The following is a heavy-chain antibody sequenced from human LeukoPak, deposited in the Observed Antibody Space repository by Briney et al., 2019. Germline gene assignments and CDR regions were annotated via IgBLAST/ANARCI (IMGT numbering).Heavy chain of an antibody. V-gene: IGHV1-24*01. CDR1: GYTLTELS. D-gene: IGHD1-7*01. CDR3: ATMEDLTGTTVYFDY. CDR2: FDPEDGET. Sequence: ASVKVSCKVSGYTLTELSMHWARQAPGKGLEWMGGFDPEDGETIYAQKFQGRVTMTEDTSTDTAYMELSSLRSEDTAVYYCATMEDLTGTTVYFDYWGQGTLVTVSS. J-gene: IGHJ4*02.